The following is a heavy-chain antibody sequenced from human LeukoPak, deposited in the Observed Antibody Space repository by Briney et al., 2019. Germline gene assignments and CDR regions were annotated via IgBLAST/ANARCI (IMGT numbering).Heavy chain of an antibody. D-gene: IGHD4-11*01. Sequence: SVKVSCKASGFTFTSSAVQWVRQARGQRLEWIGWIVVGSGNTNYAQKFQERVTITRDMSTSTAYMELSSLRSEDTAVYYCAADSSVTVTTDYYYYMDVWGKGTTVTVSS. CDR3: AADSSVTVTTDYYYYMDV. J-gene: IGHJ6*03. CDR1: GFTFTSSA. V-gene: IGHV1-58*01. CDR2: IVVGSGNT.